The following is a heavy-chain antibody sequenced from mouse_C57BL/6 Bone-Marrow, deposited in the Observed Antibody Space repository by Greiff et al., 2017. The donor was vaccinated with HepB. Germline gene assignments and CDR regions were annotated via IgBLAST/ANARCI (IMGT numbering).Heavy chain of an antibody. V-gene: IGHV14-4*01. CDR1: GFNIKDDY. J-gene: IGHJ3*01. CDR2: IDPENGDT. Sequence: EVKLQQSGAELVRPGASVKLSCTASGFNIKDDYMHWVKQRPEQGLEWIGWIDPENGDTEYASKFQGKATITADTSSNTAYLQLSSLTSEDTAVYYCTTGLSAGFAYWGQGTLVTVSA. D-gene: IGHD3-1*01. CDR3: TTGLSAGFAY.